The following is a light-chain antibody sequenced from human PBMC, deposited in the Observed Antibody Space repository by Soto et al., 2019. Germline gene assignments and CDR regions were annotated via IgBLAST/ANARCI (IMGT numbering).Light chain of an antibody. Sequence: DIQMTQSPSTLSGSVVDRVTITCLASQTISSWLAWYQQKPGKAPKLLIYKASTLKSGVPSRFSGSGSGTEFTLSISSLQPDDFGTYYCQQYDEHSITFGQGTRLEIK. J-gene: IGKJ5*01. CDR3: QQYDEHSIT. CDR1: QTISSW. V-gene: IGKV1-5*03. CDR2: KAS.